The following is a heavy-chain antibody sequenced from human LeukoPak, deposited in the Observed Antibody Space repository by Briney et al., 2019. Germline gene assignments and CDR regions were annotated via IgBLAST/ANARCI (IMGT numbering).Heavy chain of an antibody. J-gene: IGHJ4*02. CDR3: ARTPATTWTNHFDY. V-gene: IGHV4-59*01. CDR1: GGSISTYY. CDR2: MYYGGST. Sequence: SETLSLTCTVSGGSISTYYWNWIWQSPGKGLEWIGYMYYGGSTNYNPSLKSRVAISVDTSKNESSLKLSSVTAADTAVYYCARTPATTWTNHFDYWGQGTLVTLCS. D-gene: IGHD4-17*01.